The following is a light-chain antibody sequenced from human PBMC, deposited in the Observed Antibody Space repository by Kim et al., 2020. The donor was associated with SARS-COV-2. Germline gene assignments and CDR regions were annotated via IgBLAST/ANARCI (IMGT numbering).Light chain of an antibody. J-gene: IGKJ1*01. Sequence: VVPTQAPVTLSLSPGERAVLSCRASQTVDTDYLGWLQQRSGQTPRLLIYAKSRRATGIPDRFSGSGSGANFTLTISKVEPEDFALYYCLQYGDSPTFGQGTKVDIK. CDR1: QTVDTDY. V-gene: IGKV3-20*01. CDR2: AKS. CDR3: LQYGDSPT.